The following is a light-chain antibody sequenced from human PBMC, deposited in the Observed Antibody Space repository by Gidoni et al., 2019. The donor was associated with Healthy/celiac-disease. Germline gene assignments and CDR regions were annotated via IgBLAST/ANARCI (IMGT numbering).Light chain of an antibody. CDR2: GKN. Sequence: SSELTQDPAVSVALGQTVMITCQGDSLRSYYASWYQQKPGQAPVLVIYGKNNRPSGIPDRFSGSSSGNTASLTITGAQAEDEADYYCNSRDSSGNHLAVFGGGTKLTVL. V-gene: IGLV3-19*01. J-gene: IGLJ2*01. CDR1: SLRSYY. CDR3: NSRDSSGNHLAV.